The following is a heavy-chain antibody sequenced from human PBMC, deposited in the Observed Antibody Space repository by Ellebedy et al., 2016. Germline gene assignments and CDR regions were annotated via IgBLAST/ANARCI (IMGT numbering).Heavy chain of an antibody. V-gene: IGHV1-69*06. J-gene: IGHJ3*02. Sequence: GNYAQKFQGRVTITADKCTSTVYMELSSLRYEDTAVYYCARGRYDSSGYYSFEGTFDIWGQGTMVTVSS. D-gene: IGHD3-22*01. CDR2: G. CDR3: ARGRYDSSGYYSFEGTFDI.